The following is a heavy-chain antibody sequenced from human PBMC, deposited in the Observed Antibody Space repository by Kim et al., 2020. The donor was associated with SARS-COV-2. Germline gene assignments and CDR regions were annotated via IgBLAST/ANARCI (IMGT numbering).Heavy chain of an antibody. D-gene: IGHD5-12*01. J-gene: IGHJ6*02. V-gene: IGHV3-15*01. CDR2: IKSKTDGGTT. CDR1: GFTFSNAW. Sequence: GGSLRLSCAASGFTFSNAWMSWVRQAPGKGLEWVGRIKSKTDGGTTDYAAPVKGRFTISRDDSKNTLYLQMNSLKTEDTAVYYCTTWGLRAHPRYYYYGMDVWGQGTTVTVSS. CDR3: TTWGLRAHPRYYYYGMDV.